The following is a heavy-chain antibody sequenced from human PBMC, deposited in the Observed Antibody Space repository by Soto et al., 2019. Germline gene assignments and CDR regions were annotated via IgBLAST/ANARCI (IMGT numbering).Heavy chain of an antibody. V-gene: IGHV1-8*01. CDR2: MNPNSGNT. J-gene: IGHJ6*03. D-gene: IGHD3-3*01. Sequence: ASVKVSCKASGYTFTSYDINWVRQATGQGLEWMGWMNPNSGNTGYAQKFQGRVTMTRNTSISTAYMELSSLRSEDTAVYYCARGSPTAMGDDFWNGPPPLLDMDVWGKGTTVTVSS. CDR1: GYTFTSYD. CDR3: ARGSPTAMGDDFWNGPPPLLDMDV.